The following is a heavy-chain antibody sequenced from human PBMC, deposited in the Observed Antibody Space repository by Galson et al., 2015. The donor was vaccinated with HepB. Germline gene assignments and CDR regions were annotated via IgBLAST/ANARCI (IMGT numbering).Heavy chain of an antibody. J-gene: IGHJ6*02. D-gene: IGHD1-26*01. CDR3: ARTPAEWELPNYYYYYGMDV. CDR2: IYPGDSDT. V-gene: IGHV5-51*01. CDR1: GYSFTSYW. Sequence: QSGAEVKKPGESLKISCKGSGYSFTSYWIGWVRQMPGKGLEWMGIIYPGDSDTRYSPSFQGQVTISADKSISTAYLQWSSLKASDTAMYYCARTPAEWELPNYYYYYGMDVWGQGTTVTVSS.